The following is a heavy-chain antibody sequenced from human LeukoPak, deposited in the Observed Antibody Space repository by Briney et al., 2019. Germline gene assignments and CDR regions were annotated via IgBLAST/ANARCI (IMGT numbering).Heavy chain of an antibody. Sequence: GRSLRLSCAASGFTFSSYAMHWVRQAPGKGLEWVAVISYDGSNKYYADSVKGRFTISRDNSKNTLYLQMNSLRAKDTAVYYCARDGRYYYDSSGYQIFDYWGQGTLVTVSS. CDR1: GFTFSSYA. J-gene: IGHJ4*02. V-gene: IGHV3-30*04. CDR3: ARDGRYYYDSSGYQIFDY. D-gene: IGHD3-22*01. CDR2: ISYDGSNK.